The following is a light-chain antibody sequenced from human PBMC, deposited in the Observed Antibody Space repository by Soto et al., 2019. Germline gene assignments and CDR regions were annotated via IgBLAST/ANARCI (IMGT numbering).Light chain of an antibody. CDR2: EVN. CDR3: SSYAGSKGV. CDR1: SSDIGGYEY. J-gene: IGLJ3*02. V-gene: IGLV2-8*01. Sequence: QSALTQPPSASGSPGQSVTISCTGTSSDIGGYEYVSWYQQHPGKAPKLMIFEVNKRPSGVPDRFSGSKSVNTASLTVSGLQAEDEADYYCSSYAGSKGVFGGGTKLTVL.